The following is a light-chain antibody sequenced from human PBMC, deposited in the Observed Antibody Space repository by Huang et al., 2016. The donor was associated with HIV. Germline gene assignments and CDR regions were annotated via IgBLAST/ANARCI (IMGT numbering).Light chain of an antibody. Sequence: LVMTQSPVTLSVSPGERAALSCRAGQSIKSNLAWYQQKPGQAPRLLIYGASTRATGVPARFSGCGSGTEFTLTINNLQSDEFAVYYCQQYDYWPPVTFGQGTKV. CDR3: QQYDYWPPVT. J-gene: IGKJ1*01. V-gene: IGKV3-15*01. CDR1: QSIKSN. CDR2: GAS.